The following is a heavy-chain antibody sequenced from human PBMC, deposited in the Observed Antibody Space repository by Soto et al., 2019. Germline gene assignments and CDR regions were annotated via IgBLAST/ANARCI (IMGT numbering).Heavy chain of an antibody. CDR3: ARVEWELLAYAFDI. Sequence: QVQLQESGPGLVKPSQTLSLTCTVSGGSISSGGYYWSWIRQHPGKGLEWIGYIYYSGSTYYNPSLKSRVTISVDTSKNQFSLKLSSVTAADTAVYYCARVEWELLAYAFDIWGQGTMVTVSS. V-gene: IGHV4-31*03. D-gene: IGHD1-26*01. CDR1: GGSISSGGYY. J-gene: IGHJ3*02. CDR2: IYYSGST.